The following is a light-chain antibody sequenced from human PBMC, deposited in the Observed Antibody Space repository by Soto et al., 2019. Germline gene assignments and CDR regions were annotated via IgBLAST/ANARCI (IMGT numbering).Light chain of an antibody. Sequence: EIALTQSPGTLSLSPGERATLSCRASQSVSTRYLAWYEQKSGQAPRLLIYGASSRANGIPEGFSGSGSGTDFTLTISRLEREDLSVYYCQQYGSSPAFGQGTKLEIK. CDR3: QQYGSSPA. V-gene: IGKV3-20*01. CDR1: QSVSTRY. CDR2: GAS. J-gene: IGKJ2*01.